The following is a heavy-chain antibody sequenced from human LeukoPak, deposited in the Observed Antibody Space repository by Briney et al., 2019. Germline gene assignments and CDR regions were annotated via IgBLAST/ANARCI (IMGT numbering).Heavy chain of an antibody. J-gene: IGHJ3*02. CDR1: GFTFSSYA. CDR2: ISGSGGST. Sequence: PGGSLRLSCAASGFTFSSYAMGWVRQAPGKGLEWVSAISGSGGSTYYADSVKGRFTISRDNSKNTLYLQMNSLRAEDTAVYYCAKHTMVRVRTGDAFDIWGQGTVVTVSS. D-gene: IGHD3-10*01. CDR3: AKHTMVRVRTGDAFDI. V-gene: IGHV3-23*01.